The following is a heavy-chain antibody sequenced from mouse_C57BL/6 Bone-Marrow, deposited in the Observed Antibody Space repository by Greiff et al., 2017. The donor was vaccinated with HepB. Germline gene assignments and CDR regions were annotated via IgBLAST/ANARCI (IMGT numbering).Heavy chain of an antibody. CDR3: ARRDYDFSY. V-gene: IGHV1-81*01. J-gene: IGHJ3*01. CDR1: GYTFTSYG. D-gene: IGHD2-4*01. Sequence: VKLQESGAELARPGASVKLSCKASGYTFTSYGISWVKQRTGQGLEWIGEIYPRSGNTYYNEKFKGKATLTADKSSSTAYMELRSLTSEDSAVYFCARRDYDFSYWGQGTLVTVSA. CDR2: IYPRSGNT.